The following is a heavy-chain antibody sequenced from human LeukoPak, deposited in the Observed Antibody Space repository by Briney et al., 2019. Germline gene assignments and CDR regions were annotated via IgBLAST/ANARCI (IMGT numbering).Heavy chain of an antibody. Sequence: GGSLRLSCAASGFTLSSYSMNWVRQAPGKGLEWVSSISSSSYIYYADSVKGRFTISRDNAKNSLYLQMNSLRAEDTAVYYCARRVGYGFDYWGQGTLVTVSS. V-gene: IGHV3-21*01. CDR3: ARRVGYGFDY. D-gene: IGHD5-12*01. J-gene: IGHJ4*02. CDR2: ISSSSYI. CDR1: GFTLSSYS.